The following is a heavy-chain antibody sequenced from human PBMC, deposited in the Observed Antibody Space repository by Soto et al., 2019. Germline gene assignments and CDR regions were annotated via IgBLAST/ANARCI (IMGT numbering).Heavy chain of an antibody. CDR1: KVSFSGYG. J-gene: IGHJ5*02. V-gene: IGHV3-74*01. D-gene: IGHD1-26*01. CDR2: VNPDGSTT. Sequence: VGSQRLSCAASKVSFSGYGVHWVRQAPGKGLMWVSRVNPDGSTTTYADSVKGRFTISRDNAKNTVFLQMNSLRADDTAVYYCAKVASGSYDWFDPWGQGTLVTVSS. CDR3: AKVASGSYDWFDP.